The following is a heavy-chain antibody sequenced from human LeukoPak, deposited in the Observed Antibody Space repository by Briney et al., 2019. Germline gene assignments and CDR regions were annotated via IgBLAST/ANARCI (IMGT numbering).Heavy chain of an antibody. Sequence: GGSLRLSCAASGFTFSSYAMHWVRQAPGKELEWVAVIWYDGSNKYYADSVKGRFTISRDNSKNTLYLQMNGLRAEDTAVYYCARDLGSSDPPDYWGQGTLVTVSS. CDR3: ARDLGSSDPPDY. CDR2: IWYDGSNK. D-gene: IGHD6-6*01. CDR1: GFTFSSYA. V-gene: IGHV3-33*01. J-gene: IGHJ4*02.